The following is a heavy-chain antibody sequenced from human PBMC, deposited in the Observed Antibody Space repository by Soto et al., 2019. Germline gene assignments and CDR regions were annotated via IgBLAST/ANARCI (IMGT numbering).Heavy chain of an antibody. D-gene: IGHD1-26*01. J-gene: IGHJ4*02. CDR2: FDPEDGET. CDR3: ATTYSGSYSAFFDY. CDR1: GYTLTELS. V-gene: IGHV1-24*01. Sequence: ASVKVSCKVSGYTLTELSMHWVRQAPGKGLEWMGGFDPEDGETIYAQKFQGRVTMTEDTSTDTAYMELSSLRSEDTAVYYCATTYSGSYSAFFDYWGQGTLVTVSS.